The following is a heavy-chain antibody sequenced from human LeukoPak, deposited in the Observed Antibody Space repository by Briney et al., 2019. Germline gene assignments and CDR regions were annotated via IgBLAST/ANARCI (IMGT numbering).Heavy chain of an antibody. CDR2: ISGSGGST. CDR3: AKDPYCSSTSCFSYNWFDP. D-gene: IGHD2-2*01. V-gene: IGHV3-23*01. J-gene: IGHJ5*02. CDR1: GFTFSSYA. Sequence: PGGSLRLSCAASGFTFSSYAMSWVRQAPGKGLEWVSAISGSGGSTYYADSVKGRFTISRDNSKNTLHLQMNSLRAEDTAVYYCAKDPYCSSTSCFSYNWFDPWGQGTLVTVSS.